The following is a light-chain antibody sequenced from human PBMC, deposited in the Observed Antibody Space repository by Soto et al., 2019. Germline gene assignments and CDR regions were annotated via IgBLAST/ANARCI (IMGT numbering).Light chain of an antibody. CDR2: ATS. J-gene: IGKJ1*01. Sequence: EIVMPQSPATLSVSPGERATLSCRASQTISSNLAWYQQKPGQAPRLLLYATSTRATGIPARFSGSGSGTEFTLTISSLQSEDFAVYFCQQYKNWLWTFGQGTKVENK. CDR1: QTISSN. CDR3: QQYKNWLWT. V-gene: IGKV3-15*01.